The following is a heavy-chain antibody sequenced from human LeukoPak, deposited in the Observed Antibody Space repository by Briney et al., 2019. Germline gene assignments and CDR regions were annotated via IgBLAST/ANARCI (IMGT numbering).Heavy chain of an antibody. J-gene: IGHJ4*02. V-gene: IGHV3-7*01. CDR3: ARSNGDYPYYFDY. CDR1: GFTFSSYW. Sequence: PGGSLRLSCAASGFTFSSYWMSWVRQAPGKGLEWVANIKQDGSEKYYVDSVKGRFTISRDNAKNSLYLQMSSLRAEDTAVYYCARSNGDYPYYFDYWGQGTLVTVSS. CDR2: IKQDGSEK. D-gene: IGHD4-17*01.